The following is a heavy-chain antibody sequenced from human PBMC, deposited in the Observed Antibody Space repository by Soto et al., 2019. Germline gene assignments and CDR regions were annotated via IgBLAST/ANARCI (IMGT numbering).Heavy chain of an antibody. CDR2: IYYSGST. V-gene: IGHV4-59*01. CDR3: ARLPVRVATKQYYYYYGMDV. J-gene: IGHJ6*02. D-gene: IGHD5-12*01. Sequence: SETLSLTCTVSGGSISSYYWSWIRQLPGKGLEWIGYIYYSGSTNYNPSLKSRVTISVDTSKNQFSLKLSSVTAADTAVYYCARLPVRVATKQYYYYYGMDVWGQGTTVTVSS. CDR1: GGSISSYY.